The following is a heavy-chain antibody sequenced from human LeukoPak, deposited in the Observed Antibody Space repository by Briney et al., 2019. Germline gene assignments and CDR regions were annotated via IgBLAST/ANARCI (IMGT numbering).Heavy chain of an antibody. D-gene: IGHD1-26*01. Sequence: GGSLRLSCAASGFTFSSYSMNWVRQAPGKGLEWVAVISYDGSNKYYAGSVKGRFTISRDSSKNTLYLQMNSLRAEDTAVYYCATEIMWELEGGYWGQGTLVTVSS. CDR3: ATEIMWELEGGY. V-gene: IGHV3-30*12. CDR2: ISYDGSNK. CDR1: GFTFSSYS. J-gene: IGHJ4*02.